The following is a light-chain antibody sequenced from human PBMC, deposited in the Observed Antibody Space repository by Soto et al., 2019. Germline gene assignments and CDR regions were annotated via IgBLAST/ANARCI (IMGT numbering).Light chain of an antibody. J-gene: IGKJ1*01. CDR3: QQYGSSLTWT. CDR2: GAS. V-gene: IGKV3-20*01. Sequence: EIVLTQSPATLSLSPGERATLSCRASQSITNYVGWYQQKPGQAPRLLIYGASSRATGIPDRFSGSGSGTDFTLTISRLEPEDFAVYYCQQYGSSLTWTFGQGTKVDIK. CDR1: QSITNY.